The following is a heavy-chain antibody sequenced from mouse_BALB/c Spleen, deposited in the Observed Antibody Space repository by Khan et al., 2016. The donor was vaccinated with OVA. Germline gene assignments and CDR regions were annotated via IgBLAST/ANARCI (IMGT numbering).Heavy chain of an antibody. CDR1: GYSITSNYA. CDR3: ARRYYYEYALDY. Sequence: EVQLQESGPGLVKPSQPLSLTCTVTGYSITSNYAWNWIRQFPGNKLEWMGYISYSGSTNYNPSLKSRISITRDTSKNQFFLQLNSVTTEDTATYYCARRYYYEYALDYWGQGTSITVSS. V-gene: IGHV3-2*02. D-gene: IGHD1-1*01. CDR2: ISYSGST. J-gene: IGHJ4*01.